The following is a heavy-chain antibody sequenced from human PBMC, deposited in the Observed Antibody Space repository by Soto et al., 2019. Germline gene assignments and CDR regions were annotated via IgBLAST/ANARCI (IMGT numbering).Heavy chain of an antibody. V-gene: IGHV4-4*02. J-gene: IGHJ6*02. D-gene: IGHD3-10*01. CDR3: ARGVGYYGSGSYYYYYGMDV. Sequence: PTDTLSLTSDAPRSSIICSNWWSRVRQPPGKWLELIGEIYHSGSTNYNPSLKSRVTISVDKSKIQFSLKLSSVTAADTAVYYCARGVGYYGSGSYYYYYGMDVWGQGTTVT. CDR2: IYHSGST. CDR1: RSSIICSNW.